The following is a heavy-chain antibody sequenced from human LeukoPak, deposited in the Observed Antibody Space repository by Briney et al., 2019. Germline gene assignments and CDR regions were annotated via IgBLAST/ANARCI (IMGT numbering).Heavy chain of an antibody. CDR2: IYYSGST. J-gene: IGHJ4*02. D-gene: IGHD3-22*01. Sequence: PSETLSLTCTVSGGSISSSSYYWGWIRQPPGKGLEWIGSIYYSGSTHYNPSLKSRVTISVDTSKNQFSLKLSSVTAADTAVYYCARDFRGVIVEDSRFFDYWGQGTLVTVSS. CDR1: GGSISSSSYY. CDR3: ARDFRGVIVEDSRFFDY. V-gene: IGHV4-39*07.